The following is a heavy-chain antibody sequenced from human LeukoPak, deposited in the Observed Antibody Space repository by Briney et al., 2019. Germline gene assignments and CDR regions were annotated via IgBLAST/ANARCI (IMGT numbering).Heavy chain of an antibody. CDR2: ISSSSSYI. CDR3: AREFMSVTNH. J-gene: IGHJ5*02. Sequence: GGSLRLSCAASGFTFSSYSMNWVRQAPGKGLEWVSSISSSSSYIYYADSVKGRSTISRDNAKNSLYLQMNSLRAEDTAVYYCAREFMSVTNHWGQGTLVTVSS. V-gene: IGHV3-21*01. D-gene: IGHD4-17*01. CDR1: GFTFSSYS.